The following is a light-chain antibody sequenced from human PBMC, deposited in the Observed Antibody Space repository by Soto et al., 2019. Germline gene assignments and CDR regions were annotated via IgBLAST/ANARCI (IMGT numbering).Light chain of an antibody. V-gene: IGKV3-15*01. J-gene: IGKJ4*01. CDR2: GAS. CDR3: QQYNDWPLALT. CDR1: RSISNN. Sequence: EIVMTQSPATLSVSPGERATLSCRASRSISNNLAWYHQKPGQAPSLLIYGASTRATGIPERFSGSGSGTEFTLTISSLQSEDFAVYYCQQYNDWPLALTFRGGTKVEIK.